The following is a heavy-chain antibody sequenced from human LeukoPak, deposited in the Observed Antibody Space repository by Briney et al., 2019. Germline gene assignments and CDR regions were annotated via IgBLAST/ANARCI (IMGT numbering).Heavy chain of an antibody. CDR2: ISSSSSYI. D-gene: IGHD6-19*01. CDR3: AKDQEYSSGWADFDY. CDR1: GITFSSYS. Sequence: GGSLRLSCAASGITFSSYSMNWVRQAPGKGLEWVSSISSSSSYIYYADSVKGRFTISRDNAKNSLYLQMNSLRAGDTAVYYCAKDQEYSSGWADFDYWGQGTLVTVSS. V-gene: IGHV3-21*04. J-gene: IGHJ4*02.